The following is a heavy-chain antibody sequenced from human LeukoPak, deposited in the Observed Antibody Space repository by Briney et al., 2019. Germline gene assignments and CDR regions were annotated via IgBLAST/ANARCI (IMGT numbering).Heavy chain of an antibody. V-gene: IGHV3-20*04. D-gene: IGHD4-17*01. CDR2: INWNGGST. Sequence: GGSLRLSCAASGFTFDDYGMSWVRQAPGKGLEWVCGINWNGGSTGYADSVKGRSTISRDNAKNSLYLQMTSLRAEDTALYYCARQNGGAEYGDYGHWGQGILVTVSS. CDR3: ARQNGGAEYGDYGH. J-gene: IGHJ4*02. CDR1: GFTFDDYG.